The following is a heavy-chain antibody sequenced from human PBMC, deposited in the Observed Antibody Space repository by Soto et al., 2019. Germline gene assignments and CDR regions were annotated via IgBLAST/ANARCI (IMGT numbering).Heavy chain of an antibody. CDR2: IQIKGFGGAT. Sequence: PGGSLRLSCAASVFTFTDAGINLVRQAPGKGLECVCRIQIKGFGGATNYAASVKDRVTISRDDSENTVYIQLDRLESEDTAVYYCATPDPGSTHVLYNLDFRGQGTTVTVSS. CDR3: ATPDPGSTHVLYNLDF. V-gene: IGHV3-15*01. J-gene: IGHJ6*02. D-gene: IGHD3-16*01. CDR1: VFTFTDAG.